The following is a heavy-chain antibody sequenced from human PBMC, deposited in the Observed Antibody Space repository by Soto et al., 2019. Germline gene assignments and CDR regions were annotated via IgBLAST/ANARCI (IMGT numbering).Heavy chain of an antibody. Sequence: ASVKVSCKASGYTFIDYYMHWVRQAPGQGFEWMGRISPKSGGTNYAQKFQGRVTMTWDTSLNTAYMELSSLMSEDTAVYYCARTTGYISDWYSFELWGQGTLVTVSS. V-gene: IGHV1-2*02. CDR1: GYTFIDYY. CDR3: ARTTGYISDWYSFEL. CDR2: ISPKSGGT. D-gene: IGHD6-19*01. J-gene: IGHJ4*02.